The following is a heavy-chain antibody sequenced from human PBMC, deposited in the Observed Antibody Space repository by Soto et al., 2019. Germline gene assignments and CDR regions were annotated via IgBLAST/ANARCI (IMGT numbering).Heavy chain of an antibody. J-gene: IGHJ6*02. Sequence: QVQLVQSGAEVKKPGASVKVSCKASGYTFTSYYMHWVRQAPGQGLEWMGIINPSGGSTSYAQKCQGRVTMTRDTSTSTVYMELSSLRSEDTAVYYCARDSAGSSGWYKFYYGMDVWGQGTTVTVSS. CDR3: ARDSAGSSGWYKFYYGMDV. V-gene: IGHV1-46*01. CDR1: GYTFTSYY. CDR2: INPSGGST. D-gene: IGHD6-19*01.